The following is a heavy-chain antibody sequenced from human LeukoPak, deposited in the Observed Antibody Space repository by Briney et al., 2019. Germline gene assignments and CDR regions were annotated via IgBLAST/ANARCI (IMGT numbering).Heavy chain of an antibody. V-gene: IGHV3-23*01. J-gene: IGHJ5*02. D-gene: IGHD1-26*01. Sequence: PGGSLRLSCAASGFTFSSYAMSWVRQAPGKGLEWVSAISGSGGSTYYADSVKGRFTISRDNSKNTLYLQMNSLRAEDTAVYYCVKAIVGAIWPNGFDPWGQGTLVTVSS. CDR3: VKAIVGAIWPNGFDP. CDR2: ISGSGGST. CDR1: GFTFSSYA.